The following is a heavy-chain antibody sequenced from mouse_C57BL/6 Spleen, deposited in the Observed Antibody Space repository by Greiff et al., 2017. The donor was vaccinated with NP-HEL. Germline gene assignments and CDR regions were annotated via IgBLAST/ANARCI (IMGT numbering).Heavy chain of an antibody. J-gene: IGHJ2*01. CDR1: GFTFSSYA. V-gene: IGHV5-4*01. CDR2: ISDGGSYT. Sequence: VQLQESGGGLVKPGGSLKLSCAASGFTFSSYAMSWVRQTPEQRLEWVATISDGGSYTYYPDNVKGRFTISRDKAKNNLYLHMSHLKSEDTAMYYVAREGRYLDYWGQGTTLTVSS. CDR3: AREGRYLDY.